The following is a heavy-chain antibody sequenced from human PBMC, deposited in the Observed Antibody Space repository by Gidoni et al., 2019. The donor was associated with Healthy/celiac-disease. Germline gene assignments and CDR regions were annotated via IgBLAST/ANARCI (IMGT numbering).Heavy chain of an antibody. J-gene: IGHJ3*02. CDR2: ISYDGSNK. V-gene: IGHV3-30*18. CDR3: ANAEQTHDAFDI. D-gene: IGHD1-26*01. Sequence: QVQLVESGGGVVQPGRSLRLSCAASGFTFSSYGMHWVRQAPGKGLEWVAVISYDGSNKYYADSVKGRFTITRDNSKNTLYLQMNSLRAEDTAVYYCANAEQTHDAFDIWGQGTMVTVSS. CDR1: GFTFSSYG.